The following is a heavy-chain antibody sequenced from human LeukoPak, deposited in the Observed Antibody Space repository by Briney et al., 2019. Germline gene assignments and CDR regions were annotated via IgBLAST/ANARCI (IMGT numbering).Heavy chain of an antibody. Sequence: GGSLRLSCAASGFTFDDYAMHWVRQAPGKGLEWVSGISWNSGSIGYADSVKGRFTISRDNAKNSLYLQMNSLRAEDTALYYCAKDSGDYWGQGTLVTVSS. J-gene: IGHJ4*02. V-gene: IGHV3-9*01. CDR2: ISWNSGSI. CDR1: GFTFDDYA. CDR3: AKDSGDY.